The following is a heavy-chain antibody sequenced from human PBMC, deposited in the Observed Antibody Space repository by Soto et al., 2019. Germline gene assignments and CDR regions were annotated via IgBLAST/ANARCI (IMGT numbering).Heavy chain of an antibody. CDR3: AKDATYTSSWYGAIDC. CDR2: LAGRGTAT. Sequence: EVQLLESGGGLVQPGGSLRLSCAASGFTFSSYAMSWVRQAPGKGLEWVSALAGRGTATWYADSVKGRFTISRDISKNTLYLQTNSPCADDPAVYYCAKDATYTSSWYGAIDCWGEGTLVTVSS. V-gene: IGHV3-23*01. CDR1: GFTFSSYA. D-gene: IGHD6-13*01. J-gene: IGHJ4*02.